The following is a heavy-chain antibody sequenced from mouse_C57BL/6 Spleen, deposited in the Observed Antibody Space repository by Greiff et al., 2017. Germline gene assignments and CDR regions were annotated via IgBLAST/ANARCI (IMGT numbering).Heavy chain of an antibody. J-gene: IGHJ1*03. V-gene: IGHV5-16*01. D-gene: IGHD2-1*01. Sequence: EVQRVESEGGLVQPGSSMKLSCTASGFTFSDYYMAWVRQVPEKGLEWVANINYDGSSTYYLDSLKSRFIISRDNAKNILYLQMSSLKSEDTATYYCARSNYGNYRKYFDVWGTGTTVTVSS. CDR2: INYDGSST. CDR3: ARSNYGNYRKYFDV. CDR1: GFTFSDYY.